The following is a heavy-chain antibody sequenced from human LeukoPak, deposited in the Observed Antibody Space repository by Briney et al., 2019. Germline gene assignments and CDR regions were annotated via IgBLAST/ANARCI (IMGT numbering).Heavy chain of an antibody. CDR2: VSSDGGGT. Sequence: GGSLRLSCAASGFTFSSYAIHWVRQAPGKGLEYVSAVSSDGGGTYYADSVKGRFTISRDNSKNTLYLQMGSLRTDDMAVYYCARDKGIYCGGDCSALDYWGQGTLVTVSS. J-gene: IGHJ4*02. V-gene: IGHV3-64*02. CDR3: ARDKGIYCGGDCSALDY. D-gene: IGHD2-21*02. CDR1: GFTFSSYA.